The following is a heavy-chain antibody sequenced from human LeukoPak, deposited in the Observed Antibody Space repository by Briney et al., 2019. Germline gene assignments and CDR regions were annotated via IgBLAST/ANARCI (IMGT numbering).Heavy chain of an antibody. J-gene: IGHJ5*02. D-gene: IGHD5-18*01. Sequence: ASVKVTCKASGDTFTGYYMHWVRQAPGQGLEWMGWINPNSGGTNYAQKFQGRVTMTRDTSISTAYMELSSLRSEDTAVYYCARGRQLWSVGNWFDPWGQGTLVTVSS. CDR1: GDTFTGYY. CDR3: ARGRQLWSVGNWFDP. CDR2: INPNSGGT. V-gene: IGHV1-2*02.